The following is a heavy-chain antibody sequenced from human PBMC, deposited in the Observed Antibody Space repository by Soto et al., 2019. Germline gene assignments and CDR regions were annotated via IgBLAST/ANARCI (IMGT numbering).Heavy chain of an antibody. D-gene: IGHD2-15*01. CDR3: ARDTHSAGGGFDT. Sequence: QVQLVQSGAEVKKPGSSVKVSCKASGGTSRSLSITWVRQAPGQGLEWMGGITPLFGIPNYPQKFQGRLTITADNSTGTAHLDLSSLRSEDTAVYYCARDTHSAGGGFDTWGRGTLVTVSS. CDR1: GGTSRSLS. J-gene: IGHJ5*02. V-gene: IGHV1-69*17. CDR2: ITPLFGIP.